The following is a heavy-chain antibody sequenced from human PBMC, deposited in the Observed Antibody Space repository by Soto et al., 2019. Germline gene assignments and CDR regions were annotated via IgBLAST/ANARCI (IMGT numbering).Heavy chain of an antibody. Sequence: QVQLVKSGGGVVQPGRSLRLSCAASGFTFSSYAMHWVRQAPGKGLEWVAVISYDGSNKYYADSVKGRFTISRDNSKNTLYLQMNSLRAEDTAVYYCARDVEAAGFFDYWGQGTLVTVSS. CDR1: GFTFSSYA. V-gene: IGHV3-30-3*01. J-gene: IGHJ4*02. D-gene: IGHD6-13*01. CDR3: ARDVEAAGFFDY. CDR2: ISYDGSNK.